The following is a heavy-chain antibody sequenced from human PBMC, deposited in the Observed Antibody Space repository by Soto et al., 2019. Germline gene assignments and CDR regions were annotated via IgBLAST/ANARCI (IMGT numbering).Heavy chain of an antibody. V-gene: IGHV3-74*01. CDR2: INSDGSST. CDR3: ARAGFCSGGSCYSYCDY. CDR1: GFTFSSYW. J-gene: IGHJ4*02. Sequence: GGSLRLSCAVSGFTFSSYWMHWVRQAPGKGLVWVSRINSDGSSTSYADSVKGRFTISRDNAKNTLYLQMNSLRAEDTAVYYCARAGFCSGGSCYSYCDYWGRGTLVTVSS. D-gene: IGHD2-15*01.